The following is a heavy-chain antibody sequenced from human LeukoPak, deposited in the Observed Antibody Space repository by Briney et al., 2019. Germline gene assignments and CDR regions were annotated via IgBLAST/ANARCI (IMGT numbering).Heavy chain of an antibody. CDR3: ASSLTHFDY. J-gene: IGHJ4*02. CDR1: GVTFSSFD. Sequence: GGSLRLSCAASGVTFSSFDMNWVRQAPGKGLEWVSYISSSGSTIYYADSVKGRFTISRDSAKSSLYLQMSSLRGEDTAVYYCASSLTHFDYWGQGTLVTVSS. D-gene: IGHD1-14*01. V-gene: IGHV3-48*03. CDR2: ISSSGSTI.